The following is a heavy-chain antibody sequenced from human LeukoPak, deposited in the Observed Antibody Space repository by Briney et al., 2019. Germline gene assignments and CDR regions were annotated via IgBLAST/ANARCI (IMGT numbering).Heavy chain of an antibody. CDR1: GFTFSDYA. J-gene: IGHJ4*02. CDR2: LRGNGDT. V-gene: IGHV3-23*01. CDR3: AKASWVSSDDAVL. D-gene: IGHD3-16*01. Sequence: GGSLTLSCAASGFTFSDYAMSWVREAPARGLEWVSSLRGNGDTFYADFVKGRFTLSRDESRNTMYLQLNDLRVEDTAVYYCAKASWVSSDDAVLWGQGTVVTVSS.